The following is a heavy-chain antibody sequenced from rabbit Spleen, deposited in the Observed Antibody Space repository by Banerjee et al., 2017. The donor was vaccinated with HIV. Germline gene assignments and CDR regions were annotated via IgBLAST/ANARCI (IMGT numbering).Heavy chain of an antibody. J-gene: IGHJ4*01. D-gene: IGHD6-1*01. CDR3: AQGYYSDATYFNL. CDR2: IDTSSSNT. Sequence: HSLEESGVDLFKPGASLTLTCKASGFDFTSTYYMCWVRQAPGKGLELIACIDTSSSNTAYASWAKGRFTISKTSSTTVTLQMTSLTAADTATYFCAQGYYSDATYFNLWGQGTLVTVS. V-gene: IGHV1S40*01. CDR1: GFDFTSTYY.